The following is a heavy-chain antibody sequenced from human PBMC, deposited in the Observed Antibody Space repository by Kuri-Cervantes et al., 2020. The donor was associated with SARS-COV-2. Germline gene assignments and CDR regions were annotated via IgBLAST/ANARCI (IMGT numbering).Heavy chain of an antibody. V-gene: IGHV1-2*02. CDR3: ARDLTIFGVVISYFDF. D-gene: IGHD3-3*01. J-gene: IGHJ4*02. CDR2: INPNSGGT. CDR1: GYTFTGYY. Sequence: ASVKVSCKASGYTFTGYYMHWVRQAPGQGLEWMGWINPNSGGTKYAQKFQGRVTMTRDTSISTAYMELSRLRSDDTAVYYCARDLTIFGVVISYFDFWGQGTLVTVSS.